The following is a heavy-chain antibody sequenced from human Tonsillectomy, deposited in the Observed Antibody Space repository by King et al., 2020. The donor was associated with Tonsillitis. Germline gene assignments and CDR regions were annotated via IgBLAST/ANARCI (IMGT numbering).Heavy chain of an antibody. J-gene: IGHJ2*01. CDR2: IYHTGST. CDR1: GGSISSGGYS. Sequence: QLQESGSGLVKPSQTLSLTCAVSGGSISSGGYSWSWIRQPPGKGLEWIGYIYHTGSTNYNPSLRSRVTISVDRSKNQFSLKLSSVTAADTAVYYCARGDSSGYRRNWYFDLWGRGTLVTVSS. D-gene: IGHD3-22*01. CDR3: ARGDSSGYRRNWYFDL. V-gene: IGHV4-30-2*01.